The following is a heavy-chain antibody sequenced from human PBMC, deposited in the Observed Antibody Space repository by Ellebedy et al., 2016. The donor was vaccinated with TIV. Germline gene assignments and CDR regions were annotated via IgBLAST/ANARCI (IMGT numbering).Heavy chain of an antibody. J-gene: IGHJ3*02. CDR2: INPNSGGT. V-gene: IGHV1-2*02. D-gene: IGHD5-12*01. CDR3: ARDNSGYEGTAFDI. Sequence: ASVKVSCKDSAYTFTGYYMHWVRQAPGQGLEWMGWINPNSGGTNYAQKFQGRVTLTRDTSINTAYMELSRLRSDDTAVYYCARDNSGYEGTAFDIWGQGTMVTVSS. CDR1: AYTFTGYY.